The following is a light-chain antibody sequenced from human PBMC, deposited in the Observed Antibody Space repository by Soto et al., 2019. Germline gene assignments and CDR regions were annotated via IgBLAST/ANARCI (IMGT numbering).Light chain of an antibody. CDR3: QSYDSRLSGVV. CDR1: SSNIGAGYD. CDR2: GNS. Sequence: QPVLTQPPSVSGAPGQRVTISCTGSSSNIGAGYDVHWYQQLPGTAPKLLIYGNSNRPSGVPDRFSGSKSGTSASLAITGLQAEDEADYYCQSYDSRLSGVVFGGGTKVTVL. J-gene: IGLJ2*01. V-gene: IGLV1-40*01.